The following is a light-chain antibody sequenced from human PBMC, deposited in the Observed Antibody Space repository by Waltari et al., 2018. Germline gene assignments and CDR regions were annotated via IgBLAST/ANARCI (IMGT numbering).Light chain of an antibody. Sequence: DIQMTQSPSSLSASVGDTVTVTCRASQNIRTHLNWYQQKPATAPKLLIHAAPTLHRGVPSRFIGSGSGTDFTLTVTNLQPDDVAIYFCQQSFSSPWTFGQGTRV. CDR2: AAP. V-gene: IGKV1-39*01. CDR3: QQSFSSPWT. J-gene: IGKJ1*01. CDR1: QNIRTH.